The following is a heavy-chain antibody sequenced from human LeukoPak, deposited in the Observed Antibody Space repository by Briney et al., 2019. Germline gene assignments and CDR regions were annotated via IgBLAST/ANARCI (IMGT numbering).Heavy chain of an antibody. J-gene: IGHJ3*02. CDR2: ISYDGSNK. D-gene: IGHD5-24*01. V-gene: IGHV3-30*18. CDR1: GFTFSSYG. Sequence: GGSLRLSCAASGFTFSSYGMHWVRQAPGKGLEWVAVISYDGSNKYYADSVKGRFTISRDNSKNTLYLQMNSLRAEDTAVYYCAKDCRDGYKKDAFDIWGQGTMVTVSS. CDR3: AKDCRDGYKKDAFDI.